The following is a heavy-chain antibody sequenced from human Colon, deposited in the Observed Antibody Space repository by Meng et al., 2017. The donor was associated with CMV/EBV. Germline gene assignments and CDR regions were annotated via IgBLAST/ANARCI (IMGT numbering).Heavy chain of an antibody. J-gene: IGHJ6*02. CDR3: AKAVAASDYYYRGMDV. D-gene: IGHD6-19*01. Sequence: ASVKVSCKASGYNFISHDIIWVRQAPGQGLEWVGWINPYSGVTNYAQKFQGRVTMTRDTSITTAYMELTRLTSDDTAKYYCAKAVAASDYYYRGMDVWGPGTTVTVSS. CDR1: GYNFISHD. V-gene: IGHV1-2*02. CDR2: INPYSGVT.